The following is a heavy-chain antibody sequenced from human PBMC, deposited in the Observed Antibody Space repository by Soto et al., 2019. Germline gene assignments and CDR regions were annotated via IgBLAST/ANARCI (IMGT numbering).Heavy chain of an antibody. CDR2: ISGSGGST. CDR1: GFTFSSYA. CDR3: AKAYYDILTGYYPYYYYGMDV. Sequence: PGGSLRLSCAASGFTFSSYAMSWVRQAPGKGLEWVSAISGSGGSTYYADSVKGRFTISRDNSKNTLYLQMNSLRAEDTAVYYCAKAYYDILTGYYPYYYYGMDVWGQGTTVTVSS. V-gene: IGHV3-23*01. J-gene: IGHJ6*02. D-gene: IGHD3-9*01.